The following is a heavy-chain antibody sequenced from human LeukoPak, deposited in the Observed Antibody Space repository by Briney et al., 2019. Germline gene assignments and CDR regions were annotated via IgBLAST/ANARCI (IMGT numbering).Heavy chain of an antibody. J-gene: IGHJ4*02. CDR3: AKKKRELRGFDY. CDR2: IGGSGGST. CDR1: GFTFSSYA. Sequence: PGGSLRLSCAASGFTFSSYAMSWVRQAAGKGLEWVSVIGGSGGSTYYADSVKGRFTISRDNSKNTLYLQMSSLRAEDTAVYYCAKKKRELRGFDYWGQGTLVTVS. D-gene: IGHD1-7*01. V-gene: IGHV3-23*01.